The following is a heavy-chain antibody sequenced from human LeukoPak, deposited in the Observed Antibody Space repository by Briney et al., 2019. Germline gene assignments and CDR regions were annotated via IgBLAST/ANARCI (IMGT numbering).Heavy chain of an antibody. CDR2: ISYDGSNK. J-gene: IGHJ6*02. V-gene: IGHV3-30-3*01. CDR3: ARDQRFLEWLTYYYYYGMDV. CDR1: GFTFSSYA. D-gene: IGHD3-3*01. Sequence: PGGSLRLSCAASGFTFSSYAMHWVRQAPGKGLEWVAVISYDGSNKYYADSVKGRFTISRDNSKNTLYLQMNSLRAEDTAVYYCARDQRFLEWLTYYYYYGMDVWGQGTTVTVSS.